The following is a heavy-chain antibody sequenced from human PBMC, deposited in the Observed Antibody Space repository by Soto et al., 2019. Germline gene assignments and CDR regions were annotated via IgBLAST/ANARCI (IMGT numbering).Heavy chain of an antibody. CDR2: IKQDGSEK. J-gene: IGHJ4*02. CDR3: ARGLDWVGEQLVSN. V-gene: IGHV3-7*01. D-gene: IGHD6-6*01. Sequence: GGSLRLSCAASGFTFSSYWMSWVRQAPGKGLEWVANIKQDGSEKYYVDSVKGRFTISRDNAKNSLYLQMNSLRAEDTAVYYCARGLDWVGEQLVSNWGQGTLVTVSS. CDR1: GFTFSSYW.